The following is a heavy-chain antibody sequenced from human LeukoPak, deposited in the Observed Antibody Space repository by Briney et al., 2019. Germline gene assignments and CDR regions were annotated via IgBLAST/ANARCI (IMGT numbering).Heavy chain of an antibody. Sequence: QPGGSLRLSCAASGFTLNGYWMHWVRQAPGKGLVWVSRINSDGSRTNYADSVKGRFTISRDNAKNTLYLQMNSLRAEDTAVYYCARERTSGWDAFDFWGQGTLVTVSS. V-gene: IGHV3-74*01. CDR3: ARERTSGWDAFDF. J-gene: IGHJ4*02. CDR1: GFTLNGYW. D-gene: IGHD6-19*01. CDR2: INSDGSRT.